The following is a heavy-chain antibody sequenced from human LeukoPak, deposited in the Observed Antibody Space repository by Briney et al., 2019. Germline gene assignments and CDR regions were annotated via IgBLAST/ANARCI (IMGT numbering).Heavy chain of an antibody. J-gene: IGHJ4*02. CDR1: GFTFSSYS. V-gene: IGHV3-21*01. CDR3: ASCSGGSCYSGRIDY. CDR2: ISSSSYI. Sequence: GGSLRLXCAASGFTFSSYSMNWVRQAPGKGLEWVSSISSSSYIYYADSVKGRFTISRDDAKNSLYLQMNSLRAEDTAVYYCASCSGGSCYSGRIDYWGQGTLVTVSS. D-gene: IGHD2-15*01.